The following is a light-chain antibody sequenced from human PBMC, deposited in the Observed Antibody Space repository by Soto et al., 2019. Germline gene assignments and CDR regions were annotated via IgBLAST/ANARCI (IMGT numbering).Light chain of an antibody. CDR3: SSYTSSSTLV. V-gene: IGLV2-14*01. CDR1: SSDVGGYNY. Sequence: QSALTQPASVSGSPGQSITISCTGTSSDVGGYNYVSWYQQHPGKAPKLMISEVSNRPLGVSNRFSGSKSGNTASLTISGLQAEDAAVYYCSSYTSSSTLVFGTGTKLTVL. CDR2: EVS. J-gene: IGLJ1*01.